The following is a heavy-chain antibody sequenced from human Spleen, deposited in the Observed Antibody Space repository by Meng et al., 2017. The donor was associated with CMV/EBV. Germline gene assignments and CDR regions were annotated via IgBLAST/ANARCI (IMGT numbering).Heavy chain of an antibody. V-gene: IGHV3-21*01. Sequence: EVQLVESGGGVVKPGGSXXLSCAASGFTFSSYSMNWVRQAPGKGLEWVASISGSSSYIYYADSVKCRFTISRDNAKNSLYLQMNSLRAEDTAVYYFARDCTVTTGAIWGQGTLVTVSS. J-gene: IGHJ4*02. CDR2: ISGSSSYI. D-gene: IGHD4-17*01. CDR3: ARDCTVTTGAI. CDR1: GFTFSSYS.